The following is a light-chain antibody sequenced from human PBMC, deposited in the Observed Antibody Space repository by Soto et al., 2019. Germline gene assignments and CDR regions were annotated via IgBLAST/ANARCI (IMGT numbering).Light chain of an antibody. Sequence: QSALTQPASVSGSPGQSITISCTGSSSDVGSYNFVSWHQQHPGKAPKLMIYEGSKRPSGVSNRFSGSKSGNTASLTVSGPQAADEADFNCGSDAGSSTWVFGGEAKLTFL. CDR3: GSDAGSSTWV. V-gene: IGLV2-23*01. CDR1: SSDVGSYNF. J-gene: IGLJ3*02. CDR2: EGS.